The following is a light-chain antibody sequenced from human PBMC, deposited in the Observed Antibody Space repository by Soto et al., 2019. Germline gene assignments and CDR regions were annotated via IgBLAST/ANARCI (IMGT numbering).Light chain of an antibody. CDR1: QSVSSK. V-gene: IGKV3-15*01. Sequence: EIVMTQSPATLSLSPGQRATLSCRASQSVSSKLAWYQQRPGQAPRLHIYSASTRATCIPARFSGSGSGTEFTRTISSLQSEDFVLYYCQQYGSSPQTFGQRTKVDIK. CDR3: QQYGSSPQT. J-gene: IGKJ1*01. CDR2: SAS.